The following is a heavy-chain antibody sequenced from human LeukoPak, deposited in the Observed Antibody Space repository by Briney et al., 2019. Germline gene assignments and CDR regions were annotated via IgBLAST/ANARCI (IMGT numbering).Heavy chain of an antibody. Sequence: HAGSLRLSCAASGFSVSSNYMSWVRQAPGKGLDWVSVIYGGGSTYYAASVKGRFTISRDTSKNTLYLQMNSLRAEDTAVYYCASWPGGWYGEDSWGQGTLVTVSS. CDR1: GFSVSSNY. CDR3: ASWPGGWYGEDS. V-gene: IGHV3-53*01. CDR2: IYGGGST. J-gene: IGHJ4*02. D-gene: IGHD6-19*01.